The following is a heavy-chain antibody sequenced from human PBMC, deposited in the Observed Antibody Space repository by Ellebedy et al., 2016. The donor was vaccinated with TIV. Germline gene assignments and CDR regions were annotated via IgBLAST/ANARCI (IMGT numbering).Heavy chain of an antibody. D-gene: IGHD2-2*01. CDR2: IDWDDDD. CDR3: AQNQPSPYYYAMDV. CDR1: GFSLSSSGMC. V-gene: IGHV2-70*11. Sequence: SGPTLVKPTQTLTLTCTFSGFSLSSSGMCVSWIRQPPGKALEWLARIDWDDDDYYSTSLTTRLAISKDTSKNQVVLTITNMDPVDTVTYDCAQNQPSPYYYAMDVWGQGTTVTVSS. J-gene: IGHJ6*02.